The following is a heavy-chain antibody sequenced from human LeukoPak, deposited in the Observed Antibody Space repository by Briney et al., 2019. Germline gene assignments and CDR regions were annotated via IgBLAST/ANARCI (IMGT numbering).Heavy chain of an antibody. CDR3: ARGMGYCSGGSCYEWFDP. CDR1: GGSVSSSSYY. CDR2: IYYSGST. D-gene: IGHD2-15*01. V-gene: IGHV4-39*07. J-gene: IGHJ5*02. Sequence: PSETLSLTCTVSGGSVSSSSYYWGWIRQPPGTGLEWIGSIYYSGSTYYNPSLKSRVTISVDTSKNQFSLKLSSVTAADTAVYYCARGMGYCSGGSCYEWFDPWGQGTLVTVSS.